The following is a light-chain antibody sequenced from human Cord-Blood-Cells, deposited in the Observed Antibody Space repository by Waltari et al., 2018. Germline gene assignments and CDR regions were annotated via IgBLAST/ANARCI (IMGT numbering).Light chain of an antibody. Sequence: QSALTQPASVSGSPGQSITISCPGTSSDVGGYNYVPWYQQHPGKAPKLMIYDVSNRPSGVSNRFSGSKSGNTASLTISGLQAEDEADYYCSSYTSSSRYVFGTGTKVTVL. CDR3: SSYTSSSRYV. V-gene: IGLV2-14*01. J-gene: IGLJ1*01. CDR1: SSDVGGYNY. CDR2: DVS.